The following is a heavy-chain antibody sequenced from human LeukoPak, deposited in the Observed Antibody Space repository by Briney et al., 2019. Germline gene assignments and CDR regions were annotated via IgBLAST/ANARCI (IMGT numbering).Heavy chain of an antibody. D-gene: IGHD3-22*01. J-gene: IGHJ4*02. CDR1: GGSISSSSYY. CDR3: ATLHYDSSGYYHDY. CDR2: IYYSGST. Sequence: SETLSLTCTVSGGSISSSSYYWGWIRQPPGKGLEWIGSIYYSGSTYYNPSLKSRVTISVDTSKNQFSLKLSSVTAADTAVYYCATLHYDSSGYYHDYWGQGTLVTVSS. V-gene: IGHV4-39*01.